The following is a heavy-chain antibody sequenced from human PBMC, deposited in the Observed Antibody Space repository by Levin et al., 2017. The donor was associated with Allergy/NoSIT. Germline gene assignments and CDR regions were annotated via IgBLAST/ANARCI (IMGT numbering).Heavy chain of an antibody. CDR3: AKAGAVAGTNYFDY. V-gene: IGHV3-23*01. D-gene: IGHD6-19*01. Sequence: GESLKISCAASGFTFSSYAMSWVRQAPGKGLEWVSAISGSGGSTYYADSVKGRFTISRDNSKNTLYLQMNSLRAEDTAVYYCAKAGAVAGTNYFDYWGQGTLVTVSS. CDR1: GFTFSSYA. J-gene: IGHJ4*02. CDR2: ISGSGGST.